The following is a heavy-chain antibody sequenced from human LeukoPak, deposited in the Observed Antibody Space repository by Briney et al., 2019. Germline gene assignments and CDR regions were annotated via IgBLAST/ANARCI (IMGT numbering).Heavy chain of an antibody. D-gene: IGHD4-17*01. Sequence: ASVKVSCKASGYTFTSYGISWVRQAPGQGLEWMGWISAYNGNTNYAQKLKGRVTMTTDTSTSTAYMELRSLRSDDTAVYYGARGPPGDYAPQHKDDYWGQGTLVTVSS. V-gene: IGHV1-18*01. CDR2: ISAYNGNT. CDR3: ARGPPGDYAPQHKDDY. CDR1: GYTFTSYG. J-gene: IGHJ4*02.